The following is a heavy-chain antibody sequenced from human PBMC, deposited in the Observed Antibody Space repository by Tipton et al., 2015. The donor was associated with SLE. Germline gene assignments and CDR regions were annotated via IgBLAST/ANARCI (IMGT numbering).Heavy chain of an antibody. V-gene: IGHV4-34*01. CDR3: ARDRGYSDAFDI. Sequence: TLSLTCAVYGGSFSGYYWSWIRQPPGKGLEWIGEINHSGSTNYIPSLKSRVTISVDTSKNQFSLKLSSVTAADTAVYYCARDRGYSDAFDIWGQGTMVTVSS. J-gene: IGHJ3*02. CDR2: INHSGST. D-gene: IGHD2-15*01. CDR1: GGSFSGYY.